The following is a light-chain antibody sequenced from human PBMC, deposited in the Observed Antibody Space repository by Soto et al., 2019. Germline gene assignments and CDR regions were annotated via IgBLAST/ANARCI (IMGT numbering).Light chain of an antibody. CDR3: SSYTSSSTHV. CDR1: SSDVGSYSR. CDR2: DVS. J-gene: IGLJ1*01. Sequence: QSALTQPPSVSGSPGQSVAISCTGTSSDVGSYSRVSWYQQPPGTAPKLMIYDVSNRPSGVPDRFSGSKSGNTASLTISGLQAEDEADYYCSSYTSSSTHVFGTATKLTVL. V-gene: IGLV2-18*02.